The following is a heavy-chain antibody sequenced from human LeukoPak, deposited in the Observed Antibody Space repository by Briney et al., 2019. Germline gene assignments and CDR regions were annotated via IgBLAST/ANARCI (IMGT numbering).Heavy chain of an antibody. J-gene: IGHJ4*02. V-gene: IGHV4-59*01. CDR1: GGSTSSYY. Sequence: SETLSLTCTVSGGSTSSYYWSWIRQPPGKGLEWIGYIYYSGSTNYNPSLKSRVTISVDTSKNQFSLKLSSVTAADTAVYYCAREVWFGENYFDYWGQGTLVTVSS. CDR3: AREVWFGENYFDY. CDR2: IYYSGST. D-gene: IGHD3-10*01.